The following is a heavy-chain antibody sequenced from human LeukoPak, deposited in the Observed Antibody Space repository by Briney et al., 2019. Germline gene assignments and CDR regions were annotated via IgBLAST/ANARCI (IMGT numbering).Heavy chain of an antibody. J-gene: IGHJ4*02. CDR3: AVGTSYYGSEPDY. CDR1: GGSISSGDYY. CDR2: IYYSGST. V-gene: IGHV4-30-4*01. Sequence: SETVSLTCTVSGGSISSGDYYWSWIRQPPGKGLEWIGYIYYSGSTYYNPSLKSRVTISVDTSKNQFSLKLISVTAADTAVYFCAVGTSYYGSEPDYWGQGTLVTVSS. D-gene: IGHD3-10*01.